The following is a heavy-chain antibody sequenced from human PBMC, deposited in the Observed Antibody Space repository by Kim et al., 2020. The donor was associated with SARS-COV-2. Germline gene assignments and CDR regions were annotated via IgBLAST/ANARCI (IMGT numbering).Heavy chain of an antibody. V-gene: IGHV3-64D*06. J-gene: IGHJ4*02. Sequence: GGSLRLSCSASGFTFSSYAMHWVRQAPGRGLEYLSGLSSDGGNKYYVDSVKGRFIVSRENSKSTVYLQMNSLRPEDTAVYFCVKAPVGVGAWFFDSWGQGTPVTVSS. CDR2: LSSDGGNK. D-gene: IGHD1-26*01. CDR1: GFTFSSYA. CDR3: VKAPVGVGAWFFDS.